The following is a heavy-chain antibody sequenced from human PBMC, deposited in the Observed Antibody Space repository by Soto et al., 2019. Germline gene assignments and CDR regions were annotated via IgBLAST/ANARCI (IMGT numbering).Heavy chain of an antibody. CDR1: GFTFDDYA. D-gene: IGHD1-7*01. CDR3: AKAVSWNYLYYYYYGMVV. CDR2: ISGDGGST. V-gene: IGHV3-43*02. J-gene: IGHJ6*02. Sequence: GGSLRLSCAASGFTFDDYAMHWVRQAPGKGLEWVSLISGDGGSTYYADSVKGRFTISRDNSKNSLYLQMNCLRTEDAALYYCAKAVSWNYLYYYYYGMVVWGQGTTVTVSS.